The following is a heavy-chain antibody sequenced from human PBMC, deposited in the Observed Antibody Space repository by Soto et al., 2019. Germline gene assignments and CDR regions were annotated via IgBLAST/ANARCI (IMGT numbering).Heavy chain of an antibody. CDR3: ASQTSSSCSIRFEY. J-gene: IGHJ4*02. D-gene: IGHD6-13*01. CDR1: GGTFSSYT. CDR2: IIPILGIA. V-gene: IGHV1-69*02. Sequence: QVQLVQSGAEVKKPGSSVKVSCKASGGTFSSYTISRVRQAPGQGLEWMGRIIPILGIANYAQKFQGRVTITADKSTSTAYMELSSLRSEDTAVYYCASQTSSSCSIRFEYWGQGTLVTVSS.